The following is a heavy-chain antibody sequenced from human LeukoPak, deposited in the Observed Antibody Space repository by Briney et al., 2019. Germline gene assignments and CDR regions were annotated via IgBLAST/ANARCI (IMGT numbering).Heavy chain of an antibody. J-gene: IGHJ4*02. Sequence: GGSLRLSCAASGFTFNTYGMHWVRQAPGKGLEWVAAIWFDGSVKHYSDAVKGRFTISRDNSLNTLYLQMNSLRVEDTAIYYCAKVTAVQFLEPAFWGQGTLVTVSS. V-gene: IGHV3-33*06. D-gene: IGHD3-3*01. CDR3: AKVTAVQFLEPAF. CDR2: IWFDGSVK. CDR1: GFTFNTYG.